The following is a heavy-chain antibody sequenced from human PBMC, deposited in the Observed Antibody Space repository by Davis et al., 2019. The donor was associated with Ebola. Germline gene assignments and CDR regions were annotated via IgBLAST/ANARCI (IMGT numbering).Heavy chain of an antibody. J-gene: IGHJ5*02. Sequence: AASVKVSCKASGGTFSTYAIDWARQAPGQGLEWMGWISAYNGNTNYAQNLQGRVTMTTDTSTSTAYMEVRSLRYDDTAVYYCARAVTMVLPSGWFDPWGQGTLVTVSS. CDR1: GGTFSTYA. D-gene: IGHD3-10*01. V-gene: IGHV1-18*04. CDR3: ARAVTMVLPSGWFDP. CDR2: ISAYNGNT.